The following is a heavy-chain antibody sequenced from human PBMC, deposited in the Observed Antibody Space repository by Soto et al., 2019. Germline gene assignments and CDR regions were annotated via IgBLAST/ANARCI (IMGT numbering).Heavy chain of an antibody. D-gene: IGHD4-17*01. V-gene: IGHV4-4*02. Sequence: QVQLQESGPGLVKPSGTLSLTCAVSGGSITSSNWWSWVRQPPGKGLEWIGEIYHSMSTNYNTSLKSRGTISVEKSENQFCLRLSAVTVADTALFYSAIATTVRTRLGYWGQGTLVAVSS. J-gene: IGHJ4*02. CDR3: AIATTVRTRLGY. CDR1: GGSITSSNW. CDR2: IYHSMST.